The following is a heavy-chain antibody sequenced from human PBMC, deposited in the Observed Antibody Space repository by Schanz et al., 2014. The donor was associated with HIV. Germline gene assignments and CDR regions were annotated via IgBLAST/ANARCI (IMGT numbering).Heavy chain of an antibody. V-gene: IGHV3-33*03. CDR2: IWYDGTEK. CDR1: GFSFSNFG. J-gene: IGHJ4*02. Sequence: QVQLVESGGGVVQPGNSLTLSCEASGFSFSNFGMHWVRQAPGKGLEWVAVIWYDGTEKYYADFVKGRFTISRDNFECTLFLEMNGLRVEDTAMYYGASGIGYHSRSAPTGYWGPGTRVTVSS. D-gene: IGHD1-26*01. CDR3: ASGIGYHSRSAPTGY.